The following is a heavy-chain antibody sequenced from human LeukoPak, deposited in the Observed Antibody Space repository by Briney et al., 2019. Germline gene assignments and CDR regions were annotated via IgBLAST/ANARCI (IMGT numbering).Heavy chain of an antibody. J-gene: IGHJ4*02. Sequence: GGSLRLSCAASGVTFRISGMSWVRQAPGKGLEWVSAIIGSGDNTYYADSVKGRFTVSRDNSKNTLYVQMKSLRAEDTAVYYCAKDFVVVPGNVNYFDYWGQGTLVTVSS. CDR2: IIGSGDNT. CDR3: AKDFVVVPGNVNYFDY. V-gene: IGHV3-23*01. CDR1: GVTFRISG. D-gene: IGHD2-21*02.